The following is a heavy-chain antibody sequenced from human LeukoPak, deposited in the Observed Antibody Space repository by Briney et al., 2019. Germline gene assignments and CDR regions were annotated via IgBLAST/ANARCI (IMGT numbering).Heavy chain of an antibody. CDR3: AKGGIRGSSAMYYFDY. Sequence: PGGSLRLSCAASGFSFSDSGMHWVRQASGKRLEWVGRIRSKADSYATAYAASVKGRFTISRDNAKNSLYLQMNSLRAEDMALYYCAKGGIRGSSAMYYFDYWGQGTLVTVSS. CDR1: GFSFSDSG. CDR2: IRSKADSYAT. V-gene: IGHV3-73*01. D-gene: IGHD3-3*02. J-gene: IGHJ4*02.